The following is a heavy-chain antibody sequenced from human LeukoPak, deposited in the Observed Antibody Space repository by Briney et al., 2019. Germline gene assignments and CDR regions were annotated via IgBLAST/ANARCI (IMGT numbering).Heavy chain of an antibody. CDR3: ARVRLEYYDFWSGYSLTAPYYYYMDV. D-gene: IGHD3-3*01. Sequence: GASVKVSCKASGGTFSSYAISWVRQAPGQGLEWMGGIIPIFGTANYAQKFQGRVTITTDESTSTAYMELSSLRSEDTAVYYCARVRLEYYDFWSGYSLTAPYYYYMDVWGKGTTVTVSS. V-gene: IGHV1-69*05. CDR2: IIPIFGTA. J-gene: IGHJ6*03. CDR1: GGTFSSYA.